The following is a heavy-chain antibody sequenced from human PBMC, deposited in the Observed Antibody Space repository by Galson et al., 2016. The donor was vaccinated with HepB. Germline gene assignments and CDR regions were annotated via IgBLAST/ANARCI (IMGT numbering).Heavy chain of an antibody. D-gene: IGHD5-12*01. CDR3: AKVAFGNYVATPENWFDP. CDR1: GFTFSNYA. V-gene: IGHV3-30*18. J-gene: IGHJ5*02. CDR2: ISKNGGET. Sequence: SLRLSCAASGFTFSNYAMHWVRQAPGKGLEWVAVISKNGGETYYADSVNGRFTVSRDNSVNTVYLQMNSLRAEDTAVYYCAKVAFGNYVATPENWFDPWGQGTRVTVSS.